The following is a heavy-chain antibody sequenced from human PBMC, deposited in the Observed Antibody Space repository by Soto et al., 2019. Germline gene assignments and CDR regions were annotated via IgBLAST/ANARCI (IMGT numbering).Heavy chain of an antibody. V-gene: IGHV4-4*07. D-gene: IGHD5-12*01. Sequence: SETLSLTCTVSGGSINSFYWRWVRQPAGKGLEWIGRIFSSGSTSFNPSLESRVAMSVDTSKNHFSLNLSSVTAADMAVYYCAREGSYSAYNFAHGIQLWSFDFWGQGALVTVSS. J-gene: IGHJ4*02. CDR3: AREGSYSAYNFAHGIQLWSFDF. CDR2: IFSSGST. CDR1: GGSINSFY.